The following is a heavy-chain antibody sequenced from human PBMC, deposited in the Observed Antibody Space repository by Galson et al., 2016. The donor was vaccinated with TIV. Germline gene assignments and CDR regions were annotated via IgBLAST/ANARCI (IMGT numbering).Heavy chain of an antibody. D-gene: IGHD3-22*01. J-gene: IGHJ5*02. CDR2: IDPIDSYT. CDR3: ARREGYDDRSGYYPDIRWFDH. CDR1: GYSFTRYW. V-gene: IGHV5-10-1*01. Sequence: QSGAEVKKPGESLRISCKGSGYSFTRYWINWVRQMPGKGLEWIGRIDPIDSYTNYSPSFQGHVTISVDKSVDTAYLQWSSLKASDTAMYFCARREGYDDRSGYYPDIRWFDHWGQGTLVTVSS.